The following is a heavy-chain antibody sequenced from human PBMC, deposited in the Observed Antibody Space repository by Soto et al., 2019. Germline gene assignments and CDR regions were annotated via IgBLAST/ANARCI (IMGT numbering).Heavy chain of an antibody. J-gene: IGHJ4*02. Sequence: QVQLQQWGAGLLKPSETLSLTCAVYGGSFSGYYWSWIRQPPGKGLEWIGEINHSGSTNYNPSLKSRVTKQVAPPKTQSPRRRAPVTAAETAGYYCARAPGGVTTFDYWGQGTLVTVSS. CDR3: ARAPGGVTTFDY. D-gene: IGHD4-17*01. V-gene: IGHV4-34*01. CDR1: GGSFSGYY. CDR2: INHSGST.